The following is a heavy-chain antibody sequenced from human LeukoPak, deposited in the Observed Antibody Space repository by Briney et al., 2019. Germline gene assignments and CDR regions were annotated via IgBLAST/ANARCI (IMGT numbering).Heavy chain of an antibody. CDR2: ITPNADRT. CDR3: AIMHGYYDGSGYWVQ. CDR1: GFTFSSYA. J-gene: IGHJ1*01. V-gene: IGHV3-23*01. D-gene: IGHD3-22*01. Sequence: GGSLRLSCAASGFTFSSYAMSWVRQAPGKGLEWVSFITPNADRTSYADSVEGRFTISRDNPRNTLYMQMNSLRDEDTALYYCAIMHGYYDGSGYWVQWGQGTLVTVSS.